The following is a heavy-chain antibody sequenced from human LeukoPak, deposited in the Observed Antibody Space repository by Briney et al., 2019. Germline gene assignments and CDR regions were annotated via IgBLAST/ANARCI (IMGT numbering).Heavy chain of an antibody. CDR2: ISGSGGST. D-gene: IGHD3/OR15-3a*01. Sequence: GGSLRLSCAASGFTFSSYAMSWVRQAPGKGLEWVSAISGSGGSTYYADSVKGRFTISRDNSKNTLYLQMNSLRAEDTAVYYCSKDRVYCDFSSCAFNFWGQGTMVTVSS. J-gene: IGHJ3*01. V-gene: IGHV3-23*01. CDR1: GFTFSSYA. CDR3: SKDRVYCDFSSCAFNF.